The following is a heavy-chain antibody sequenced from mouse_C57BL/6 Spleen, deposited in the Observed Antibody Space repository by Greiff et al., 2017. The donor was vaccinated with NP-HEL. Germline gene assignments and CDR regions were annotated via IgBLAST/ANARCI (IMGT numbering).Heavy chain of an antibody. CDR3: ARAPPIYYYGSSYFDY. V-gene: IGHV1-54*01. CDR2: INPGSGGS. J-gene: IGHJ2*01. D-gene: IGHD1-1*01. CDR1: GYAFTNYL. Sequence: QVQLQQSGAELVRPGTSVKVSCKASGYAFTNYLIEWVKQRPGQGLEWIGVINPGSGGSNSNEKFKGKATLTADKSSSTAYMQRSSLTSEDSAVYFCARAPPIYYYGSSYFDYWGQGTTLTVSS.